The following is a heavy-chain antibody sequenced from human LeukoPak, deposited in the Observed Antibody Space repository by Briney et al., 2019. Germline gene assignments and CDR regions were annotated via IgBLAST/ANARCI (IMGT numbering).Heavy chain of an antibody. CDR1: NDSITSNF. CDR2: IYYSGST. V-gene: IGHV4-59*01. D-gene: IGHD3-9*01. CDR3: AADPYYDILTGYRDY. Sequence: PSETLSLTCTVSNDSITSNFWSWIRQPPGKGLEWIGYIYYSGSTNYKPSLKSRVTISIDTSKNQFSLKLSYVTAADTAVYYCAADPYYDILTGYRDYWGQGTLVTVSS. J-gene: IGHJ4*02.